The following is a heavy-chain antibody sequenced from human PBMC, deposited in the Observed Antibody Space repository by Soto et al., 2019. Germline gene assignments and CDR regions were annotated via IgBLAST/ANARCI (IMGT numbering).Heavy chain of an antibody. CDR3: ARDLYPIAAAGTPEYFQQ. V-gene: IGHV1-18*01. CDR2: ISAYNGNT. Sequence: VKVSSRASGYPCTSDGIIWVRQAPGEGLEWMGWISAYNGNTNYAQKLQGRVTMTTDTSTSTAYMELRSLRSDDTAVYYCARDLYPIAAAGTPEYFQQWGQGTLVTVPS. CDR1: GYPCTSDG. D-gene: IGHD6-13*01. J-gene: IGHJ1*01.